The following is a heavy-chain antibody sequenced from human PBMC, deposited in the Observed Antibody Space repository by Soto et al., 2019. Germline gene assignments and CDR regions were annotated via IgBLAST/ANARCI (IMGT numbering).Heavy chain of an antibody. CDR2: ISYDGSNK. Sequence: ESGGGVVQPGRSLRLSCAPSGFTFSSYGMHWVRQAPGKGLEWVAVISYDGSNKYYADSVKGRFTISRDNSKNTLYLQMNSLRAEDTAVYYCAKLGGYYYDSSGYDAFDIWGQGTMVTVSS. V-gene: IGHV3-30*18. CDR1: GFTFSSYG. CDR3: AKLGGYYYDSSGYDAFDI. J-gene: IGHJ3*02. D-gene: IGHD3-22*01.